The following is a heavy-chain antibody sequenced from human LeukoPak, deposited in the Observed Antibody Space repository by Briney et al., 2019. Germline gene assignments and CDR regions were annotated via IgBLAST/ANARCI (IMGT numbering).Heavy chain of an antibody. CDR2: INPNTGGT. D-gene: IGHD1-7*01. CDR3: ARTTLELATRTGLPFDY. V-gene: IGHV1-2*02. J-gene: IGHJ4*02. CDR1: GYTFSGYY. Sequence: ASVKVSCKASGYTFSGYYMHWLRHPPGQGLEWMVWINPNTGGTYFAQTFQGRVTMTRDTSLSTAYMEVSRLTSDDTAVYYCARTTLELATRTGLPFDYWGQGTLVTVSS.